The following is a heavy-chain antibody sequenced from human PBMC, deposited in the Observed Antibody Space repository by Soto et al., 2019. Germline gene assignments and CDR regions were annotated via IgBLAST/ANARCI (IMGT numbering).Heavy chain of an antibody. D-gene: IGHD4-4*01. CDR2: LSWNSDNI. Sequence: EVQLVESGGGLVQPGRSLRLSCAASGVTFDDYAMHWVRQAPGKGLEWVSGLSWNSDNIGYADSVKGRFTISRDNVKNALYLQMTSLRAEDTALYYCAKDLYSNYGDAFDILGQVTMVTGYS. V-gene: IGHV3-9*01. CDR1: GVTFDDYA. CDR3: AKDLYSNYGDAFDI. J-gene: IGHJ3*02.